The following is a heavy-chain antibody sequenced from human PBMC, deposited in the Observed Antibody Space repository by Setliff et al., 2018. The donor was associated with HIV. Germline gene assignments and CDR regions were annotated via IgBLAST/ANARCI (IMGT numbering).Heavy chain of an antibody. D-gene: IGHD3-22*01. V-gene: IGHV3-21*01. CDR3: ARDRASSGYYSQFDY. J-gene: IGHJ4*01. CDR1: GLTVSSNY. Sequence: GGSLRLSCAASGLTVSSNYMSWVRQAPGKGLEWVSSISSDGRYIYYADSVKGRFTISRDDAKSSLYLQMYSLRAEDTAVYYCARDRASSGYYSQFDYWGQGEMVTVSS. CDR2: ISSDGRYI.